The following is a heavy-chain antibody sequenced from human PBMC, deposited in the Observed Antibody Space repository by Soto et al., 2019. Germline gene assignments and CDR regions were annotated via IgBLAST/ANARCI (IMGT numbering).Heavy chain of an antibody. CDR3: ARDEYSSSPYFDY. Sequence: SETLSLTCTVSGGSISSYYWSWIRQPPGKGLEWIGYIYYSGSTNYNPSLKSRVTISVDTSKNQFSLKLSSVTAADTAVYYCARDEYSSSPYFDYWGQGTLVTVSS. CDR1: GGSISSYY. D-gene: IGHD6-6*01. J-gene: IGHJ4*02. V-gene: IGHV4-59*01. CDR2: IYYSGST.